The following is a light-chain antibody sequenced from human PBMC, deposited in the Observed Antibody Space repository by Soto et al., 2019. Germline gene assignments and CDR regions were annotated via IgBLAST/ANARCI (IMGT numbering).Light chain of an antibody. CDR3: QQRSNWPIT. CDR2: DAS. Sequence: IVWKKSPGPLSLSPGGRAPLSGRASQSVSSNLAWYQQKPGQAPRLLIYDASNRAPGIPARFSGSGSGTDFTLTISSLEPEDFAIYYCQQRSNWPITVGQGTRLEIK. CDR1: QSVSSN. J-gene: IGKJ5*01. V-gene: IGKV3-11*01.